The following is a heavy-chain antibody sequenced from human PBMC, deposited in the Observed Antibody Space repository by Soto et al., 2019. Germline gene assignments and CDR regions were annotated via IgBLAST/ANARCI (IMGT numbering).Heavy chain of an antibody. V-gene: IGHV3-30*18. CDR1: GFTFSTYG. J-gene: IGHJ4*02. Sequence: GGSLRLSCAASGFTFSTYGMHWVRQAPGKGLEWVAVISYDGNNKYFADSVKGRFTISRDNSENTLSLHMNSLRTEDTAVYYCAKGVGGGAGGVAGQLDYFDHWGQGNLVTVSS. D-gene: IGHD6-19*01. CDR3: AKGVGGGAGGVAGQLDYFDH. CDR2: ISYDGNNK.